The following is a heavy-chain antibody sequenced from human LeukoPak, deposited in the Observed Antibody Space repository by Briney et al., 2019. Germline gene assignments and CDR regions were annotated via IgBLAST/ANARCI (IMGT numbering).Heavy chain of an antibody. CDR2: ISGSGGST. J-gene: IGHJ5*02. Sequence: GGSLRLSCAASGFTFSSYAMSWVRQAPGKGLEWVSDISGSGGSTYYADSVKGRFTISRDNSKNTLYLQMNSLRAEDTAVYYCAKGGLLVVPAAMFTWGQGTLVTVSS. CDR1: GFTFSSYA. CDR3: AKGGLLVVPAAMFT. V-gene: IGHV3-23*01. D-gene: IGHD2-2*01.